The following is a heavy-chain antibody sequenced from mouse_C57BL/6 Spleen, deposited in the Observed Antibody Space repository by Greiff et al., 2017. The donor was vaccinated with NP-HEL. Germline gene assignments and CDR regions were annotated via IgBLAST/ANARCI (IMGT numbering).Heavy chain of an antibody. D-gene: IGHD1-1*01. Sequence: QVHVKQAGAELVKPGASVKISCKASGYAFSSYWMNWVKQRPGKGLEWIGQIYPGDGDTNYNGKFKGKATLTADKSSSTAYMQLSSLTSEDSAVYFCARSSSYHYFDYWGQGTTLTVSS. CDR2: IYPGDGDT. J-gene: IGHJ2*01. CDR3: ARSSSYHYFDY. CDR1: GYAFSSYW. V-gene: IGHV1-80*01.